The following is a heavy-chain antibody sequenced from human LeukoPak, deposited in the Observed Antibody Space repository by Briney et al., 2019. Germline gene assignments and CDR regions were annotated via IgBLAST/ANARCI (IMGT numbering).Heavy chain of an antibody. CDR3: ARVPVGIAAADYYFDY. CDR2: ISAYNGNT. Sequence: ASVKVSCKASGYTFTSYGISWVRQAPGQGLEWMGWISAYNGNTNYAQKLQGRVTMTTDTSTSTAYMELRSLRSDDTAVYYCARVPVGIAAADYYFDYWGQGTLVTVSS. D-gene: IGHD6-13*01. J-gene: IGHJ4*02. CDR1: GYTFTSYG. V-gene: IGHV1-18*01.